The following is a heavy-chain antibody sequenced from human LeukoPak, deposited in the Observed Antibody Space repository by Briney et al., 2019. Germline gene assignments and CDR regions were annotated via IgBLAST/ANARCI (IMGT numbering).Heavy chain of an antibody. CDR1: GYTFTGYY. V-gene: IGHV1-2*06. CDR2: INPNSGGT. CDR3: VISYYYARGYFDY. J-gene: IGHJ4*02. Sequence: ASVKVSCKASGYTFTGYYMHWVRQAPGQGLEWMGRINPNSGGTNYAQKFQGRVTMTRDTSISTAYMELSRLRSDDTAVYYCVISYYYARGYFDYWGQGTLVTVSS. D-gene: IGHD3-10*02.